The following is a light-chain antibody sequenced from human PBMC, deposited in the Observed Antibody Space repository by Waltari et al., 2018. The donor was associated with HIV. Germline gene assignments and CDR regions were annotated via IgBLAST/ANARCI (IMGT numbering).Light chain of an antibody. J-gene: IGKJ5*01. CDR2: GVS. V-gene: IGKV1-39*01. CDR3: QQTYSVSIT. CDR1: QHIKTF. Sequence: IHLTQSPSYLSASLGDKVTITCRASQHIKTFLNWYQVRRGKAPRVLVYGVSSLPTGVPSRFTGDGSGSDFTLTINNLQPEDFASYFCQQTYSVSITFGPGTRLEI.